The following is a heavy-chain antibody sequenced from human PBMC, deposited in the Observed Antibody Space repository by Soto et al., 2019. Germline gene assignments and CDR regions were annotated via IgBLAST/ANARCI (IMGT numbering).Heavy chain of an antibody. Sequence: GASVKVSCKASGYTFTSYAMNWVRQAPGQGLEWMGWINTNTGNPTYAQGFTGRFVFSLDTSVSTAYLQICSLKAEDTAVYYCARDFYAGRAAAGYYYYYMDVWGKGTTVTVSS. CDR2: INTNTGNP. J-gene: IGHJ6*03. V-gene: IGHV7-4-1*01. CDR1: GYTFTSYA. D-gene: IGHD6-13*01. CDR3: ARDFYAGRAAAGYYYYYMDV.